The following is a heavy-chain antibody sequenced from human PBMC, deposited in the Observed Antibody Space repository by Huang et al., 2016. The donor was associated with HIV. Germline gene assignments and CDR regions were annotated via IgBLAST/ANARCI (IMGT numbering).Heavy chain of an antibody. Sequence: QVQLHQWGAGLLKPSETLSLTCAVYGGSFSGPNWTWIRQTPGKGLEWIGKINHRGRTSYSPSLKRRVTISLDTSENQFAVRLRSVTAADTAVYYGARGRVDARGFLGLDFWGQGTLVTVSS. J-gene: IGHJ4*02. CDR3: ARGRVDARGFLGLDF. CDR1: GGSFSGPN. CDR2: INHRGRT. V-gene: IGHV4-34*01. D-gene: IGHD3-22*01.